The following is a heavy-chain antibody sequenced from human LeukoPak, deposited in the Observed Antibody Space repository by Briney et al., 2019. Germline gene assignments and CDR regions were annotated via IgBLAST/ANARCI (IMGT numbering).Heavy chain of an antibody. J-gene: IGHJ4*02. D-gene: IGHD2-21*02. CDR3: ARGRAVTDVGIFDY. CDR1: GFTVSSGY. Sequence: PGGSLRLSCIASGFTVSSGYVNWVCQAPGKGLEWVSVLYAGGGAYYADSVKGRFTISRDHSKNTLYLQMNSLRAEDTAVYYCARGRAVTDVGIFDYWGQGTLVIVSS. V-gene: IGHV3-66*01. CDR2: LYAGGGA.